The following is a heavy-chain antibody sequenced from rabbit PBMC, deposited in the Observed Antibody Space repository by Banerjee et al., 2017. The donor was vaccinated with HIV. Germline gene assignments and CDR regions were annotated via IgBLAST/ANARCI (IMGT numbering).Heavy chain of an antibody. CDR1: GIDFSSNYW. J-gene: IGHJ3*01. D-gene: IGHD1-1*01. CDR3: ARGSDGYYGYYL. CDR2: IYTGDGSP. V-gene: IGHV1S45*01. Sequence: QQQLEESGGGLVKPEGSLTLTCTASGIDFSSNYWICWVRQAPGKGLEWIGCIYTGDGSPYYASWAKGRFTISKTSSTTVTLQMTSLTAADTATYFCARGSDGYYGYYLWGQGTLVTVS.